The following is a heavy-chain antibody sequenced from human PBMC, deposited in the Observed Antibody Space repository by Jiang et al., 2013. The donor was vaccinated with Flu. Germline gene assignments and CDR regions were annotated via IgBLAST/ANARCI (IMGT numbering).Heavy chain of an antibody. Sequence: VQLVESGGSLVGPGGSLRLSCAASGFAFSNAWMSWVRQVPGKGLEWVGRIKSYTDGGATDYSAPVKGRFTISRDDSKNTMYLQMNSLISEDTAVYYCIRYYYDSPGYHRYDCWGQGTPWSPSPQ. CDR3: IRYYYDSPGYHRYDC. V-gene: IGHV3-15*01. J-gene: IGHJ4*02. D-gene: IGHD3-22*01. CDR1: GFAFSNAW. CDR2: IKSYTDGGAT.